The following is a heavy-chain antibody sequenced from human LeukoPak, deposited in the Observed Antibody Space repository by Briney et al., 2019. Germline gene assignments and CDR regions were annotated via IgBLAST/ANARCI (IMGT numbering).Heavy chain of an antibody. V-gene: IGHV3-23*01. J-gene: IGHJ4*02. Sequence: GGSLRLSCEASGFTFRSYAMSWVRQAPGKGLEWVLGFSGSGGSTYYADSVKGRFTISRDNSRNTLYLQMNSLRAEDTAVYYCANPRDRGYYFYFDYWGQGTLVTVSS. CDR2: FSGSGGST. CDR1: GFTFRSYA. D-gene: IGHD3-22*01. CDR3: ANPRDRGYYFYFDY.